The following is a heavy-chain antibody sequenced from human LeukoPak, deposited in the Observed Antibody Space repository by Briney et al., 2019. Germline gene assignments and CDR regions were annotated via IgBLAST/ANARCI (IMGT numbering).Heavy chain of an antibody. CDR1: GFTFSGYA. CDR3: AKTGTEDGYNIYFDH. Sequence: AGGSLRLSCAVSGFTFSGYAMSWVRQAPGKGLEWVSLISGSGGGTYYADSVKGRFTIFRDNSKNTQYLQMNSLRAEDTAVYYCAKTGTEDGYNIYFDHWGQGTLVTVSS. V-gene: IGHV3-23*01. J-gene: IGHJ4*02. D-gene: IGHD5-24*01. CDR2: ISGSGGGT.